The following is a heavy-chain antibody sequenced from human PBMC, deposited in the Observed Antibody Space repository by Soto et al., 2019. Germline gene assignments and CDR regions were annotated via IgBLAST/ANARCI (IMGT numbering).Heavy chain of an antibody. CDR3: ARDGGVAYSSSSPPDNWFDP. J-gene: IGHJ5*02. V-gene: IGHV1-2*02. CDR2: INPNSGGT. Sequence: ASVKVSCKASGYTFTGYYMHWVRQAPGQGLERMGWINPNSGGTNYAQKFQGRVTMTRDTSISTAYMELSRLRSDDTAVYYCARDGGVAYSSSSPPDNWFDPWGQGTLVTVSS. CDR1: GYTFTGYY. D-gene: IGHD6-6*01.